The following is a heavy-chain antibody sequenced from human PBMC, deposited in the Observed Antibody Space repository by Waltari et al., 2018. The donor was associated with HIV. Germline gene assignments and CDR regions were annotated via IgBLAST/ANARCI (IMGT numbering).Heavy chain of an antibody. CDR2: INHSGST. CDR1: GGSFSGYY. CDR3: ARGHVKDAFDI. J-gene: IGHJ3*02. D-gene: IGHD3-10*02. Sequence: QVQLQQWGAGLLKPSETLSLTCAAYGGSFSGYYWSWIRQPPGKGLEWIGEINHSGSTNYNPSLKSRVTISVDTSKNQFSLKLSSVTAADTAVYYCARGHVKDAFDIWGQGTMVTVSS. V-gene: IGHV4-34*01.